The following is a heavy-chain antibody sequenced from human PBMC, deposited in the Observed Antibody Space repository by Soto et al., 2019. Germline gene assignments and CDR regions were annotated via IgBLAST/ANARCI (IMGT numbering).Heavy chain of an antibody. CDR3: ARERRDGYNCYFDY. CDR1: GGSISSGGYY. Sequence: QVQLQESGPGLVKPSQTLSLTCTVSGGSISSGGYYWSWIRQHPGKGLEWIGYIYYSGSTYYNPSLKSRVTITVDTSKNQFSLKLSSVTAADTAVYYCARERRDGYNCYFDYWGQGTLVTVSS. V-gene: IGHV4-31*03. D-gene: IGHD5-12*01. J-gene: IGHJ4*02. CDR2: IYYSGST.